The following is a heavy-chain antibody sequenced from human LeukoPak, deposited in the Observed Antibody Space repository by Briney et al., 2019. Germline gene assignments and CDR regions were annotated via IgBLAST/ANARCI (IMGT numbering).Heavy chain of an antibody. Sequence: PLGCLRLSSALSGFTFSSDAMISVRQTPRGGLGWGSSIGASGDSIYYTDSVKGRFTISRDNSKNTLYLQMSSLRVEDTAVYYGAKIPDVSDYRGQGTLVTVSS. CDR1: GFTFSSDA. CDR2: IGASGDSI. D-gene: IGHD5/OR15-5a*01. CDR3: AKIPDVSDY. J-gene: IGHJ4*02. V-gene: IGHV3-23*01.